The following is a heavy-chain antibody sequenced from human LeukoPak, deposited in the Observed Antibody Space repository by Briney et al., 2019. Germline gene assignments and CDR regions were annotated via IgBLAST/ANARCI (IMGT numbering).Heavy chain of an antibody. J-gene: IGHJ4*02. CDR3: ARGLTMINYYFDS. CDR1: GFTFCYYW. D-gene: IGHD3-22*01. Sequence: GGSLRLSCAASGFTFCYYWMIWVRQAPGKGLEWVANIKQDESEKHYVDSVKGRFTISRHNAKNSLYVQMQGLRAEDMAVYYCARGLTMINYYFDSCGEGTLVTVSS. V-gene: IGHV3-7*01. CDR2: IKQDESEK.